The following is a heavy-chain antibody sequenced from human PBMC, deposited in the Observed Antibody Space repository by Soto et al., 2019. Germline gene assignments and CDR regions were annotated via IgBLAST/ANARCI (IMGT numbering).Heavy chain of an antibody. CDR1: GGSISSYC. D-gene: IGHD4-17*01. CDR3: ARRYGASFEY. CDR2: IYYSGST. J-gene: IGHJ4*02. V-gene: IGHV4-59*01. Sequence: PSETLSLTCTVSGGSISSYCWSWIRQPPGKGLEWIGYIYYSGSTNYNPSLKSRVTISVDTSKNQFSLKLSSVTAADTAVYYCARRYGASFEYWGQGTLVTVSS.